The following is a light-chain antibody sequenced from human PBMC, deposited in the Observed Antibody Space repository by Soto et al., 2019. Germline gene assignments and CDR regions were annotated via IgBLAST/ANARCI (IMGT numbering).Light chain of an antibody. J-gene: IGKJ4*01. CDR2: GAS. V-gene: IGKV3-20*01. CDR1: QSISSNY. CDR3: QQYGSSTPLT. Sequence: EIVLTQSPGTLSLSPGERATLSCRASQSISSNYLAWYQQKPGQAPRLLIYGASSTATGIPDRFSGSGSGTDFTLTISRLEPEDFAVYYCQQYGSSTPLTFCGGTRVEIK.